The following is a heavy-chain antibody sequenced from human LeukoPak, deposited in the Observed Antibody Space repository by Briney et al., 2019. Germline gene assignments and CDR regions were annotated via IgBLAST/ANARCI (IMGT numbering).Heavy chain of an antibody. J-gene: IGHJ6*02. Sequence: ASVKVSCKASGYTFTSYGISWVRQAPGQGLEWMGWISAYNGNTNYAQKLQGRVTMTTDTSTSTAYMELRSLRSDDTAVYYCAREGKSSSWSRYYYYGMDVWGQGTTVTVSS. D-gene: IGHD6-13*01. CDR3: AREGKSSSWSRYYYYGMDV. V-gene: IGHV1-18*01. CDR1: GYTFTSYG. CDR2: ISAYNGNT.